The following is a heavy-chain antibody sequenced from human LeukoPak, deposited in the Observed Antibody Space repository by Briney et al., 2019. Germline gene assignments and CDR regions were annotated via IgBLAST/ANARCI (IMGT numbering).Heavy chain of an antibody. D-gene: IGHD2-15*01. CDR1: GGSISNYV. CDR2: INDSGNT. CDR3: ARGSLGREVSAFFKN. Sequence: PSETLSLTCTVSGGSISNYVWSWIRQPPGKGLEWIGYINDSGNTKYNPSLKSRVTISVDTSENQFSLRLSSVTAADTAVYYCARGSLGREVSAFFKNWGQGILVTVSS. J-gene: IGHJ4*02. V-gene: IGHV4-59*08.